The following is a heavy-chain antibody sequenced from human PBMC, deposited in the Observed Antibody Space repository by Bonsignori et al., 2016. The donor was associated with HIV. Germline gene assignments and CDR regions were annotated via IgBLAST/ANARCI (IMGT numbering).Heavy chain of an antibody. Sequence: WIRQPPGKGLEWIGEINHSGSTNYNPSLKSRVTISVDTSKNQFSLKLSSVTAADTAVYYCARGRLEQQLDPFDYWGQGTLVTVSS. J-gene: IGHJ4*02. CDR2: INHSGST. V-gene: IGHV4-34*01. CDR3: ARGRLEQQLDPFDY. D-gene: IGHD6-13*01.